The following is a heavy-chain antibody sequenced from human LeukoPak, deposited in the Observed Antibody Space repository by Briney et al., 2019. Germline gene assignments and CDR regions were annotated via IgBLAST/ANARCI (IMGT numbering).Heavy chain of an antibody. Sequence: SETLSLTCTVSGGSISSGGYYWSWIRQHPGKGLEWIGYIYYSGSTYYNPSLKSRLTISVDTSKNQFSLKLSSVTAADTAVYYCARVYYNAFDIWGQGTMVTVSS. J-gene: IGHJ3*02. CDR1: GGSISSGGYY. CDR2: IYYSGST. CDR3: ARVYYNAFDI. D-gene: IGHD3-22*01. V-gene: IGHV4-31*03.